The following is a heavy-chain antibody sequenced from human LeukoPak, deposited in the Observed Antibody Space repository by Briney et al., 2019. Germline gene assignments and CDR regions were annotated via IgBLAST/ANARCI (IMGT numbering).Heavy chain of an antibody. J-gene: IGHJ6*02. CDR2: IWYDGSNK. CDR3: ARSLRFLEWPYYYYGMDV. CDR1: GFTFSRYG. Sequence: GSLRLSCAASGFTFSRYGMHWVRQAPGKGLEWVAVIWYDGSNKYYADSVKGRFTISRDNSKNTLYLQMNSLRAEDTAVYYCARSLRFLEWPYYYYGMDVWGQGTTVTVSS. V-gene: IGHV3-33*01. D-gene: IGHD3-3*01.